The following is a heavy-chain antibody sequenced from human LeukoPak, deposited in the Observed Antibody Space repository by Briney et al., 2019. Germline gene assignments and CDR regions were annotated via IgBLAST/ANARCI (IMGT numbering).Heavy chain of an antibody. V-gene: IGHV3-23*01. J-gene: IGHJ3*02. CDR3: ARGIIGSSYAFDI. CDR1: GFTFSSYA. CDR2: ISGSGGST. D-gene: IGHD6-6*01. Sequence: GGSLRLSCAASGFTFSSYAMSWVRQAPGKGLEWVSAISGSGGSTYYADSVKGRFTISRDNAKNSLYLQMNSLRAEDTAVYYCARGIIGSSYAFDIWGQGTMVTVSS.